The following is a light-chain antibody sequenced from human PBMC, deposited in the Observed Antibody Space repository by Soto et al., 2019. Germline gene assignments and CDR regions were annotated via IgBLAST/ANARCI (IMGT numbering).Light chain of an antibody. CDR3: QQRYNWPLT. CDR2: DAS. V-gene: IGKV3-11*01. CDR1: QSVSSY. J-gene: IGKJ1*01. Sequence: EIVLTQSPATLSLSPGERATLSCRASQSVSSYLAWYQQKFGQAPRLLIYDASNRATGIPARFSGSGSATDFTLTISSLEPEAFAIYYCQQRYNWPLTFGQGTKVDIK.